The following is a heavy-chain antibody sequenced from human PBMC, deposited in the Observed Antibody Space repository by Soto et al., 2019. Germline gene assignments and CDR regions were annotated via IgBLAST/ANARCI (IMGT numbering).Heavy chain of an antibody. CDR2: IKQDGSEK. J-gene: IGHJ5*02. D-gene: IGHD2-2*01. V-gene: IGHV3-7*01. CDR3: AKTGTSTNFDP. CDR1: GFTFSNFW. Sequence: PGGPLRLSCAASGFTFSNFWMSWVRQTPGKGLEWVANIKQDGSEKFYVDSVKGRFTISRDNAKNSLYLQMNSLRAEDTAVYYCAKTGTSTNFDPWGQGALVTVSS.